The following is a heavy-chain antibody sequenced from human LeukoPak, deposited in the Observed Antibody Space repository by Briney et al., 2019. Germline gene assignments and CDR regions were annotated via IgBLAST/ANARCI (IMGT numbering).Heavy chain of an antibody. CDR3: ARTARLRYFDWLQRRNAFDI. CDR1: GGSFSGYY. J-gene: IGHJ3*02. Sequence: SETLSLTCAVYGGSFSGYYWSWIRQPPGKGLEWIGEINHSGSTNYNPSLKSRVTISVDTSKNQFSLKLSSVTAADTAVYYCARTARLRYFDWLQRRNAFDIWGQGTMVTVSS. V-gene: IGHV4-34*01. D-gene: IGHD3-9*01. CDR2: INHSGST.